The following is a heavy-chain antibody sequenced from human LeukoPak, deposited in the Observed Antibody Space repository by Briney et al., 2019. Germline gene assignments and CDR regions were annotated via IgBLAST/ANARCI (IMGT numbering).Heavy chain of an antibody. D-gene: IGHD3-16*01. CDR1: GFTFHNYA. CDR3: APGWGGADWSVDY. J-gene: IGHJ4*02. Sequence: GGSLRLSCAASGFTFHNYAMSWVRQAPGKGLEWVSLISDSGGTTYYPDSVKGRFTISRDNSKNTLCLQVNSLRAEDTGIYDCAPGWGGADWSVDYWGQGNLVSVSS. CDR2: ISDSGGTT. V-gene: IGHV3-23*01.